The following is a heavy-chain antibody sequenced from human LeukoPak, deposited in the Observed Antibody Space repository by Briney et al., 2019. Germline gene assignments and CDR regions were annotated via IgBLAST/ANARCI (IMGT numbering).Heavy chain of an antibody. CDR1: GGSFSGYY. CDR3: ARRGLVVVPL. J-gene: IGHJ4*02. CDR2: INHSGST. Sequence: SETLSLTCAVYGGSFSGYYWSWIRQPPGKGLEWIGEINHSGSTNYNPSLKSRVTVSVDTSKNQFSLSLTSVTAADTAVYYCARRGLVVVPLWGQGTLVTVSS. V-gene: IGHV4-34*01. D-gene: IGHD2-21*01.